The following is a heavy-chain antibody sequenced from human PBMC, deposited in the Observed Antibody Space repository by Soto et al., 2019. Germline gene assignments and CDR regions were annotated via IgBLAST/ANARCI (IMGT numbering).Heavy chain of an antibody. CDR1: GFSFSADVVG. V-gene: IGHV2-5*02. Sequence: QITLKESGPTLVKPTQTLTLTCIFSGFSFSADVVGVGWIRQPPGKALEWLALIYWDDDPRYRPSLKSRLTITKDSSKNQVVLTMTNMDPLDTATYYCAHAFGGTSWPNDAFDVWGQGTVVTVSS. CDR2: IYWDDDP. D-gene: IGHD3-16*01. J-gene: IGHJ3*01. CDR3: AHAFGGTSWPNDAFDV.